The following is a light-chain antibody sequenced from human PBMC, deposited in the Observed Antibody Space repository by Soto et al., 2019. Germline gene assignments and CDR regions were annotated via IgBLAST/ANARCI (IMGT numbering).Light chain of an antibody. CDR3: QQRSNWPTWT. CDR1: QSVSSY. J-gene: IGKJ1*01. CDR2: DAS. V-gene: IGKV3-11*01. Sequence: EIVLTQSPATLSLSPGERATLSCRASQSVSSYLAWYQRKPGQAPRLLIYDASNRATGIPARFSGSGSGTDFTLTISSLEPEDFAVYYCQQRSNWPTWTFGQGTKV.